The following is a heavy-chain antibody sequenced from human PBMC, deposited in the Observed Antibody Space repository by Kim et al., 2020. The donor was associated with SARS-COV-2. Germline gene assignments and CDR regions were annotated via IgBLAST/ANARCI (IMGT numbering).Heavy chain of an antibody. Sequence: GGSLILSCAASGFTFSSYGMSWVRQAPGKGLEWVANIKQDGSDKYYVDSVKGRFTISRDNSKNSLYLQMNSLRAEDTAVYYCARGITIFGVGKNNWFDTCGEGALGSVSS. V-gene: IGHV3-7*01. CDR2: IKQDGSDK. D-gene: IGHD3-3*01. J-gene: IGHJ5*02. CDR1: GFTFSSYG. CDR3: ARGITIFGVGKNNWFDT.